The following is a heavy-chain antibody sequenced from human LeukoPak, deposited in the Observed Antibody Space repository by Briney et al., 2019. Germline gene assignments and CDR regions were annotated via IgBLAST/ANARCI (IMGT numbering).Heavy chain of an antibody. V-gene: IGHV4-39*01. J-gene: IGHJ4*02. CDR2: IYYSGST. D-gene: IGHD2-15*01. Sequence: SETLSLTCTVSGGSISSSSYYWGWIRQPPGKGLEWIGSIYYSGSTYYNPSLKSRATISVDTSKNQFSLKLSSVNAADTAVYYCASGIVVVVAATYYFDYWGQGTLVTVSS. CDR1: GGSISSSSYY. CDR3: ASGIVVVVAATYYFDY.